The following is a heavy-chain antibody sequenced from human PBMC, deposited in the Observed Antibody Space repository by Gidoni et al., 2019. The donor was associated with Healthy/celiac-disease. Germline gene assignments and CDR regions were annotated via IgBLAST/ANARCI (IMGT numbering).Heavy chain of an antibody. J-gene: IGHJ4*02. Sequence: QVQLLESGGGVVQPGRSLRLSCAASGFTFSSYGMHWVRQAPGKGLEWVAVIWYDGSNKYYADSVKGRFTISRDNSKNTLYLQMNSLRAEDTAVYYCAREVEYVAGTWCFDYWGQGTLVTVSS. V-gene: IGHV3-33*01. CDR2: IWYDGSNK. D-gene: IGHD6-19*01. CDR1: GFTFSSYG. CDR3: AREVEYVAGTWCFDY.